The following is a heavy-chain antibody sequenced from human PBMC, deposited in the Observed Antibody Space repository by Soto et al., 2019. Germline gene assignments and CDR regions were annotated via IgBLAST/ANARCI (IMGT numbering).Heavy chain of an antibody. D-gene: IGHD3-9*01. V-gene: IGHV3-23*01. CDR2: ISGSGGST. J-gene: IGHJ4*02. CDR1: GFTFSSYA. Sequence: GGSLRLSCAVSGFTFSSYAMSWVRQAPWKGLEWVSAISGSGGSTYYADSVKGRFTISRDNSKNTLYLQMNSLRAEDTAVYYCAKRYYDILTGYLSLRREWLAPFDYWGQGTLVTVSS. CDR3: AKRYYDILTGYLSLRREWLAPFDY.